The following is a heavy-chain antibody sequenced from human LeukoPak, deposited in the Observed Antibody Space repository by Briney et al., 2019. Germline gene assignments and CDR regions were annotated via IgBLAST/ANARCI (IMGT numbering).Heavy chain of an antibody. V-gene: IGHV3-48*04. CDR3: AELGITMIGGV. D-gene: IGHD3-10*02. J-gene: IGHJ6*04. CDR2: ISSSGSTI. Sequence: GGSLTLSCAAYQLTFSSYCMTWVRQAPGKGLEWGSYISSSGSTIYYADSVKGRFTISRDNAKNSLYLQMNSLRAEDTAVYYCAELGITMIGGVWGKGTTVTISS. CDR1: QLTFSSYC.